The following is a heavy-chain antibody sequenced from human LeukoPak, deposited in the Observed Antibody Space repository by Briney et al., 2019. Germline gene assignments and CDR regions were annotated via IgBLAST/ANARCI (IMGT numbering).Heavy chain of an antibody. CDR3: AQTKYSSSSFVY. CDR2: IYPGDSDT. CDR1: GSIFTSYW. Sequence: GESLQISCQGSGSIFTSYWIGWVRQLPGKGLEWMGIIYPGDSDTRYSPSFQGQVTISADKSISTAYLQWSSLKASDTAMYYCAQTKYSSSSFVYWGQGTLVTVSS. D-gene: IGHD6-6*01. J-gene: IGHJ4*02. V-gene: IGHV5-51*01.